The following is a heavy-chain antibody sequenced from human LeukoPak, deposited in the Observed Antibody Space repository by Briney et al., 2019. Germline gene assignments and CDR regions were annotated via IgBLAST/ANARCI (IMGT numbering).Heavy chain of an antibody. Sequence: SETLSLTCTVSGGSISSYYWSWIRQPPGKGLEWIGYIYYSGSTNYNPSLKSRVTISVDTSKNQFSLKLSSVTAADTAVYYCARPLAAAGPIDYWGQGTLVTVSS. CDR1: GGSISSYY. CDR3: ARPLAAAGPIDY. J-gene: IGHJ4*02. CDR2: IYYSGST. V-gene: IGHV4-59*08. D-gene: IGHD6-13*01.